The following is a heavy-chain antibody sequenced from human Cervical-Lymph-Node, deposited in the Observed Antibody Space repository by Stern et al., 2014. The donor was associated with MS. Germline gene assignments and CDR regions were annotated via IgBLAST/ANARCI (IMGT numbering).Heavy chain of an antibody. CDR3: ARLFLGAIRYGMDV. V-gene: IGHV7-4-1*02. Sequence: VQLVESGSELKKPGASVNVSCRASGYTFTTYGLNWVRQAPGQGLECMGWINTNTGNPTYAQGLTGRFVFSLDTSVSTAYLQISSLKAEDTAVYYCARLFLGAIRYGMDVWGQGTTVTVSS. D-gene: IGHD4/OR15-4a*01. CDR1: GYTFTTYG. CDR2: INTNTGNP. J-gene: IGHJ6*02.